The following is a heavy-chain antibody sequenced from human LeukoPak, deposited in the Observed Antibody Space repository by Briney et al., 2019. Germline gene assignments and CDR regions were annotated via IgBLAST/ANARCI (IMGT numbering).Heavy chain of an antibody. V-gene: IGHV1-2*02. CDR1: EYTFTAYC. Sequence: ASVKVSCTASEYTFTAYCMHWVRQAPGQGLEWMGWINPNTGGTSYAQKFQSRVTMTRDTSISTAYMELSRLRSDDTAVYYCARGKGQGGQNWFDPWGQGTLVTVSS. D-gene: IGHD1-26*01. J-gene: IGHJ5*02. CDR3: ARGKGQGGQNWFDP. CDR2: INPNTGGT.